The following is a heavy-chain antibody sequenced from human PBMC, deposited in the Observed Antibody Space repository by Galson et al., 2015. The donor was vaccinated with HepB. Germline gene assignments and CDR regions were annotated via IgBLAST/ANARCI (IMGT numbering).Heavy chain of an antibody. CDR2: INPNSGGT. J-gene: IGHJ5*02. Sequence: SVKVSCKASGYTFTGYYMHWVRQAPGQGLEWMGWINPNSGGTNYAQKFQGRVTMTRDTSISTAYMELSRLRSDDTAVYYCARAPRHLTGTAKYNWFDPWGQGTLVTVSS. V-gene: IGHV1-2*02. CDR3: ARAPRHLTGTAKYNWFDP. D-gene: IGHD1-20*01. CDR1: GYTFTGYY.